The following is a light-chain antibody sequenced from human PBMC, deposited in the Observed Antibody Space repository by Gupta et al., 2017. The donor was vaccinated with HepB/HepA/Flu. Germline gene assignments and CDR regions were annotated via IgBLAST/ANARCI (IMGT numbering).Light chain of an antibody. CDR2: AAS. V-gene: IGKV1-6*01. J-gene: IGKJ1*01. CDR3: PHEDFCPRT. CDR1: RGIRND. Sequence: AVQMTQSPSSLSASVGDRVTITCRASRGIRNDLAWYQQKPGKAPKLLIFAASSLQSGVPSRFSGSGSGTDFTLAISGLQPEDFATYYCPHEDFCPRTFGQGTKVDFK.